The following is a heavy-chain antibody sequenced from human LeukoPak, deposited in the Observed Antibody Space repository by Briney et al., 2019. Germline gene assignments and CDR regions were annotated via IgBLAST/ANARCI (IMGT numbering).Heavy chain of an antibody. CDR2: IKYDGSEK. CDR3: VRDIEAAGLFFDY. CDR1: GFTLSSYW. D-gene: IGHD6-13*01. J-gene: IGHJ4*02. Sequence: GGSLRLSCAASGFTLSSYWMSWVRQAPGKGLEWEANIKYDGSEKDYVDSVKGRFTISRDNAKNSLYLQMNSLGAEDTAVYYCVRDIEAAGLFFDYWGQGTLVTVSS. V-gene: IGHV3-7*01.